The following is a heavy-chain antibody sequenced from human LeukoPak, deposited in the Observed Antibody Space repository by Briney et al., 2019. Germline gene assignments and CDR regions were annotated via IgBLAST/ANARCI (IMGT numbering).Heavy chain of an antibody. CDR3: ARGTRSISWENSYYNYGLDV. J-gene: IGHJ6*02. CDR2: INPSGGST. CDR1: GYTFTSYY. V-gene: IGHV1-46*01. D-gene: IGHD2-21*01. Sequence: ASVKVSCKASGYTFTSYYMHWVRQAPGQGLEWMGIINPSGGSTRYALKFQGRVTMTRDTSTSTVYMELSSLRSEDTAVYYCARGTRSISWENSYYNYGLDVWGLGTTVTVSS.